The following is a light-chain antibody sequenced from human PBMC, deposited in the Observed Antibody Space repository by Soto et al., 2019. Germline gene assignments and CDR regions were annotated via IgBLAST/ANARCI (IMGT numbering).Light chain of an antibody. CDR2: DVS. CDR1: SSDVGGYNY. CDR3: CSYAGSYTWV. Sequence: QSVLTQPRSVSGSPGQSVTISCTGTSSDVGGYNYVSWYRQHPGKAPKLMIYDVSKRPSGVPDRFSGSKSGNTASLTISGPQAEDEADYYCCSYAGSYTWVFVTGTKVTVL. J-gene: IGLJ1*01. V-gene: IGLV2-11*01.